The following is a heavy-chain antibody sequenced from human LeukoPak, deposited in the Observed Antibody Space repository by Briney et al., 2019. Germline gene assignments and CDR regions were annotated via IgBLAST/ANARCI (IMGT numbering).Heavy chain of an antibody. V-gene: IGHV3-7*05. D-gene: IGHD1-26*01. Sequence: AGGSLRLSCAASGFTFSSYWMSWVRQAPGKGLEWVANIKQDGSEKYYVDSVKGRLTISRDNAKNSLYLQMNSLRAEDTAVYYCARDASGLNNWFDPWGQGTLVTVSS. CDR3: ARDASGLNNWFDP. J-gene: IGHJ5*02. CDR1: GFTFSSYW. CDR2: IKQDGSEK.